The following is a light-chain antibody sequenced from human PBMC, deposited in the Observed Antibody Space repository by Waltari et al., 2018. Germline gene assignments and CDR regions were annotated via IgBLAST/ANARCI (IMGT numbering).Light chain of an antibody. J-gene: IGLJ3*02. Sequence: QSVLTQPPSVSGAPGQRVTISCTWSSSNIGAGYDVHWYQQLPGTAPKLLIYGNSNRPSGVPDRFSGSKSGTSASLAITGLLAEDEADYYCQSYDSSLSGNWVFGGGTKLTVL. CDR1: SSNIGAGYD. CDR2: GNS. CDR3: QSYDSSLSGNWV. V-gene: IGLV1-40*01.